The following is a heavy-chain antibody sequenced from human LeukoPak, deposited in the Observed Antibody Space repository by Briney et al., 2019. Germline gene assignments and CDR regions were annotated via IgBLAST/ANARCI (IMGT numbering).Heavy chain of an antibody. J-gene: IGHJ6*03. V-gene: IGHV3-53*01. CDR3: AKGIFSYYYYMDV. CDR1: GFNVSSDY. Sequence: PGGSLRLSCAASGFNVSSDYMSWVRQAPGKGLEWVSVIYSGGSTYYADSVKGRFTISRDNSKNTLYLQMNSLRAEDTAVYYCAKGIFSYYYYMDVWGKGTTVTVSS. D-gene: IGHD2-21*01. CDR2: IYSGGST.